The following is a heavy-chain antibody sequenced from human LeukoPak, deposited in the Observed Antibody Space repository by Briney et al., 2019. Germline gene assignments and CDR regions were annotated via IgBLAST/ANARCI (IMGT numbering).Heavy chain of an antibody. CDR1: GGTFSNSA. D-gene: IGHD4-17*01. Sequence: GASVKVSCKASGGTFSNSAVSWVRQAPGQGLEWMGRVIPILGIANYAQRFQGRVTITADKSTGTAYMELSSLRSEDTAVYYCARVGPYGDGEAFDIWGQGTMVTVSS. CDR3: ARVGPYGDGEAFDI. CDR2: VIPILGIA. J-gene: IGHJ3*02. V-gene: IGHV1-69*04.